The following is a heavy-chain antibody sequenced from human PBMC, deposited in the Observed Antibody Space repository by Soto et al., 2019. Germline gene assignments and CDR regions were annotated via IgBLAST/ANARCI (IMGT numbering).Heavy chain of an antibody. CDR2: ISSSGSTI. CDR1: GFTFSDYY. D-gene: IGHD2-2*01. J-gene: IGHJ6*02. V-gene: IGHV3-11*01. Sequence: PGGSLRLSCAASGFTFSDYYMSWIRQAPGKGLEWVSYISSSGSTIYYADSVKGRFTISRDNAKNSLYLQMNSLRAEDTAVYYCARAAGYCISTSCQDYYYYYGMDVWGQGTTVTVSS. CDR3: ARAAGYCISTSCQDYYYYYGMDV.